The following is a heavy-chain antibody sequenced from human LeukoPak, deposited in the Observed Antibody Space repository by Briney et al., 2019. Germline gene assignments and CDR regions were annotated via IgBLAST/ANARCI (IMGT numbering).Heavy chain of an antibody. CDR2: ISGSGGST. D-gene: IGHD3-22*01. V-gene: IGHV3-23*01. Sequence: GGSLRLSCAASGFTFSSYAMSWVRQAPGKGLEWVSAISGSGGSTYYAESVKGRFTISRDNSKNTLYLQMNSLRAEDTAVYYCAKDTFGDYYDSSGYTGYWGQGTLVTVSS. CDR3: AKDTFGDYYDSSGYTGY. J-gene: IGHJ4*02. CDR1: GFTFSSYA.